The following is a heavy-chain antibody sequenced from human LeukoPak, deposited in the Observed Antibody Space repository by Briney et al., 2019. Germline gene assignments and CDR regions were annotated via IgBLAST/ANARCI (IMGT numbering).Heavy chain of an antibody. V-gene: IGHV3-74*01. Sequence: QPGGSLRLSCAASGFTFSNYWMHWFRQAPGKGLVWVSRINYDGSTNYADSVKGRFTISRDDARNTLYMQMNSLRAEDTAVYYCVRGCSSTSCYPFDCWGQGTLVTVSS. D-gene: IGHD2-2*01. CDR3: VRGCSSTSCYPFDC. CDR1: GFTFSNYW. CDR2: INYDGST. J-gene: IGHJ4*02.